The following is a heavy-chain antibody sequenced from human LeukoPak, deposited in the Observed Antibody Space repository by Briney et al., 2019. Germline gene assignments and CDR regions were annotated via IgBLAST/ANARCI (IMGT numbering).Heavy chain of an antibody. D-gene: IGHD3-3*01. J-gene: IGHJ1*01. CDR3: ARHSYDFWSGYSFQH. V-gene: IGHV4-59*08. Sequence: SETLSLTCAVSGDSISSYYWNWIRQPPGKGLEWIGYIYYSGYTNYNPSLRSRVTISVDTSKNQFSLKLSSVTAADTAVYYCARHSYDFWSGYSFQHWGQGTLVTVSS. CDR2: IYYSGYT. CDR1: GDSISSYY.